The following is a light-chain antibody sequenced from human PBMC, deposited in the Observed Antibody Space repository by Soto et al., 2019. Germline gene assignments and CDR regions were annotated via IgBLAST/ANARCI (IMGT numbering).Light chain of an antibody. V-gene: IGKV1-39*01. CDR1: QSISRY. CDR3: QQTYNTPIT. J-gene: IGKJ5*01. CDR2: AAS. Sequence: LVTQSPATLSASVGDRITITCRASQSISRYLNWYQQKPGRAPNLLISAASSLQSGVPSRFSGSGFGTDFTLTINSLQPEDFATYYCQQTYNTPITFGQGTRLEIK.